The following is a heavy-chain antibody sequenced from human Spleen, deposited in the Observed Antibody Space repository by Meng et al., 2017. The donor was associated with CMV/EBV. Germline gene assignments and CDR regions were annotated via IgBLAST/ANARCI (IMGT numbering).Heavy chain of an antibody. J-gene: IGHJ4*02. CDR3: ARVDYYDSSEDY. V-gene: IGHV1-46*01. CDR1: GYTFTSYY. CDR2: INPSGGST. Sequence: QVQLVQSGDEVKNRGASAKGSCKASGYTFTSYYMHWVRQAPGQGLEWMGIINPSGGSTSYAQKFQSRVTMTRDTSASTAYMELSSLRSEDAAVYYCARVDYYDSSEDYWGQGTLVTVSS. D-gene: IGHD3-22*01.